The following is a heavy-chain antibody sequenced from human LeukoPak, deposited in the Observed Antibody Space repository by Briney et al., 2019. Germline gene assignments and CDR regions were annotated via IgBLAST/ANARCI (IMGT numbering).Heavy chain of an antibody. CDR3: AKDLRGYSYGYQIDY. D-gene: IGHD5-18*01. CDR2: ISGSGGST. V-gene: IGHV3-23*01. CDR1: RFTFSSYA. Sequence: GGSLRLSCAASRFTFSSYAMSWVRQAPGKGLEWVSVISGSGGSTYYADSVKGRFTISRDNSKNTLYLQMNSLRAEDTAVYYCAKDLRGYSYGYQIDYWGQGTLVTVSS. J-gene: IGHJ4*02.